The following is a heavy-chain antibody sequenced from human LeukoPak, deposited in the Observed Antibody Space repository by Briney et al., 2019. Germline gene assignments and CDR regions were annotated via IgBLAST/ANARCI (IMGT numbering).Heavy chain of an antibody. CDR2: INPNSGGT. Sequence: ASVKVSCKASGYTFTGYYMHWVRQAPGQGLEWMGWINPNSGGTNYAQKFQGRVTMTRDTSIRTAYMELSRLRSDDTAVYYCAREDPTCSSTSCYTRWFDPWGQGTLVTVSS. D-gene: IGHD2-2*02. J-gene: IGHJ5*02. CDR1: GYTFTGYY. V-gene: IGHV1-2*02. CDR3: AREDPTCSSTSCYTRWFDP.